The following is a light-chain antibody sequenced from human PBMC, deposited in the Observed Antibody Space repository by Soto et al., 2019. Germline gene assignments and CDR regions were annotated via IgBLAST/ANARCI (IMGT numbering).Light chain of an antibody. V-gene: IGLV1-44*01. CDR2: SNN. Sequence: QSVLTQPPSVSGTPAQRVTISCSGSSSNIGSNTVNWYQQLPGTAPRLLMYSNNQRPSGVPDRFSGSKSGTSASLAISGLQSEDEADYYCGTWDDSLNGYVFGTGTQLTVL. CDR1: SSNIGSNT. J-gene: IGLJ1*01. CDR3: GTWDDSLNGYV.